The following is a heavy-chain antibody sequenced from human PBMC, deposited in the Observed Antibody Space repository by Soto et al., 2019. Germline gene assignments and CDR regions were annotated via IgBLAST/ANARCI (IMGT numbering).Heavy chain of an antibody. CDR3: AHSLIPNWGSRGAFDY. Sequence: TLKESGPTLVKPTQTLTLTCTFSGFSLSTSGVGVGWIRQPPGKALEGLALIYWDDDKRYSPSLKSRLTITKGTSKYQVVLTMTNMDPVDTATYYCAHSLIPNWGSRGAFDYWGQGTLVTVSS. V-gene: IGHV2-5*02. CDR2: IYWDDDK. D-gene: IGHD7-27*01. CDR1: GFSLSTSGVG. J-gene: IGHJ4*02.